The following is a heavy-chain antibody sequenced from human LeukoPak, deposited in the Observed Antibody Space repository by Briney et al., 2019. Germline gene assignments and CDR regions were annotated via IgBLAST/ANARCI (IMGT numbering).Heavy chain of an antibody. CDR3: ARRVGRYFGERAYYYNYMDV. CDR1: GGSISSNSYY. Sequence: SETLSLTCAVPGGSISSNSYYWGWIRQPPGKGLEWIGSIYYSGSTYYNPSLKSRVTISVDTSKNQFSLKLTSVTAADTAVYYCARRVGRYFGERAYYYNYMDVWGSGATVTISS. CDR2: IYYSGST. J-gene: IGHJ6*03. D-gene: IGHD3-10*01. V-gene: IGHV4-39*07.